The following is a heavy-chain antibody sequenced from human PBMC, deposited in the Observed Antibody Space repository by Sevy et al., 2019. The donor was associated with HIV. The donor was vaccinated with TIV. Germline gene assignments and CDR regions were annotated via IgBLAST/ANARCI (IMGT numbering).Heavy chain of an antibody. Sequence: GGSLRLSCTTSGFMFNLYSFNWVRQAPGKGLEWISFISSSGKYQFYADSVKGRFTMSRDTATDSEYLQIDSLRADDTAVYYCARDSDTYTALANYYGMDVWGQGTTVTVSS. CDR3: ARDSDTYTALANYYGMDV. CDR2: ISSSGKYQ. CDR1: GFMFNLYS. D-gene: IGHD5-18*01. J-gene: IGHJ6*02. V-gene: IGHV3-21*06.